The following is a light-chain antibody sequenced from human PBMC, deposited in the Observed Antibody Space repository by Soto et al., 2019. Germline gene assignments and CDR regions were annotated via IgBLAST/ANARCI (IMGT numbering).Light chain of an antibody. CDR2: EDN. CDR3: SSYTSSSTLYV. CDR1: SSDVGGYTY. V-gene: IGLV2-14*01. J-gene: IGLJ1*01. Sequence: QSVLTQPASVSGSPRQSITISCTGASSDVGGYTYVSWYQQHPGKAPKLMIYEDNNRPSGVSNRFSGSKSGNTASLTISGLQAEDEADYYCSSYTSSSTLYVFGTGTKLTVL.